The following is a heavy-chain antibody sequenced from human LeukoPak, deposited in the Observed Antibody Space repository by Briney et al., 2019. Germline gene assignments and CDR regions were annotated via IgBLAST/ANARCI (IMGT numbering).Heavy chain of an antibody. V-gene: IGHV4-61*02. Sequence: SETLSLTCTVSGGSISSGSYYWSWIRQPAGKGLEWIGRIYTSGSTNYNPSLKSRVTISVDTSKNQFSLKLSSVTAADTAVYYCAMSPYYYYMDVWGKGTTVTVSS. CDR1: GGSISSGSYY. J-gene: IGHJ6*03. CDR2: IYTSGST. CDR3: AMSPYYYYMDV.